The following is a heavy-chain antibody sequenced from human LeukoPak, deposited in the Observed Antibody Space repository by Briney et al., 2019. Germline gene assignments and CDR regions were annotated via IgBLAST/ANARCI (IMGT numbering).Heavy chain of an antibody. CDR3: ARIVLRLLEWLPPYYYYYYMDV. J-gene: IGHJ6*03. CDR1: GGSFSGYY. CDR2: INHSGST. V-gene: IGHV4-34*01. Sequence: SETLSLTCAVYGGSFSGYYWSWIRQPPGKGLEWIGEINHSGSTNYNPSLKSRVTISVDTTKHQFCLKLSSVAAADTAVYYCARIVLRLLEWLPPYYYYYYMDVWGKGTTVTVSS. D-gene: IGHD3-3*01.